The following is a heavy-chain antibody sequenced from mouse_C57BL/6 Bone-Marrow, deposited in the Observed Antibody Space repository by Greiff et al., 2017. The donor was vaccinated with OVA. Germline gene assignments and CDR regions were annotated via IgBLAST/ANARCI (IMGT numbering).Heavy chain of an antibody. J-gene: IGHJ3*01. CDR3: ARHERSGYPFAY. CDR2: ISSGGSYT. CDR1: GFTFSSYG. D-gene: IGHD2-2*01. V-gene: IGHV5-6*01. Sequence: EVNLVESGGDLVKPGGSLKLSCAASGFTFSSYGMSWVRQTPDKRLEWVATISSGGSYTYYPDSVKGRFTISRDNAKNTLYLQMSSLKSEDTAMYYCARHERSGYPFAYWGQGTLVTVSA.